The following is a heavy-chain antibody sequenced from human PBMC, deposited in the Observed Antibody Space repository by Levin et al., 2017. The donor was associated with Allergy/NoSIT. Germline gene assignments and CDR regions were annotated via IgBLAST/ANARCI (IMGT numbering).Heavy chain of an antibody. CDR1: GFTVSSDW. CDR3: ARQSSTRAFDL. CDR2: IKQDGSEK. V-gene: IGHV3-7*01. J-gene: IGHJ2*01. Sequence: PGGSLRLSCGASGFTVSSDWMSWVRQPPGKGLEWVANIKQDGSEKYYVDSVKGRFTISRDNAKNSLYLQMNSLRAEDTAVYYCARQSSTRAFDLWGRGTLVTVSS. D-gene: IGHD2-2*01.